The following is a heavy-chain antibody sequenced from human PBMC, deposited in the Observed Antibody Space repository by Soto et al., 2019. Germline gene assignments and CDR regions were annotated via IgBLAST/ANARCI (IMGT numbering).Heavy chain of an antibody. D-gene: IGHD3-22*01. Sequence: QVQLVQSGAEVKKPGASVKVSCKASGYTFTSYGISWVRQAPGQGLEWMGWISAYNGNTIYAQKLQGRVTMTTDTSTSTAYMELRSLRCDDTAVYYCARWNTYYYDSSGYYSHSQDPEIWGQGTMVTVSS. CDR3: ARWNTYYYDSSGYYSHSQDPEI. J-gene: IGHJ3*02. CDR1: GYTFTSYG. V-gene: IGHV1-18*04. CDR2: ISAYNGNT.